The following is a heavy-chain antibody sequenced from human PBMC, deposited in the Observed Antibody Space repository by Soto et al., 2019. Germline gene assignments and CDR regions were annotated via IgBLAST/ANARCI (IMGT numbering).Heavy chain of an antibody. CDR1: GYSFTSYW. CDR2: IYPGDSDT. Sequence: GESLKISCKGSGYSFTSYWIGWVRQMPGKGLEWMGIIYPGDSDTRYSPSFQGQVTVSADKSISTAYLQWSSLKASDTAMYYCARYSGYDRRYYGMDVWGQGTTVTVSS. D-gene: IGHD5-12*01. J-gene: IGHJ6*02. V-gene: IGHV5-51*01. CDR3: ARYSGYDRRYYGMDV.